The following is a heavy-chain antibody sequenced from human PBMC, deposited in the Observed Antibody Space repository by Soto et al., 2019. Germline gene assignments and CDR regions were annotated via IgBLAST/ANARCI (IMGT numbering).Heavy chain of an antibody. CDR1: GFTFSSYW. J-gene: IGHJ3*02. CDR3: ARSRAPYLNDAFDI. CDR2: IKQDGSEK. Sequence: GGSLRLSCAASGFTFSSYWMSWVRQAPGKGLEWVANIKQDGSEKYYVDSVKGRFTISRDNAKNSLYLQMNSLRAEDTAVYYCARSRAPYLNDAFDIWGQGTMVTVSS. V-gene: IGHV3-7*01.